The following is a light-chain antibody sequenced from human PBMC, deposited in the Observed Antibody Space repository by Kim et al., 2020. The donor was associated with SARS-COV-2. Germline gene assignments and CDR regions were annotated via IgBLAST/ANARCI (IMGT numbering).Light chain of an antibody. CDR3: QQYNDWPHCT. J-gene: IGKJ2*02. Sequence: VSPGERATLACRASEGVSGSLAWYQQKPGQVPRLLIYGASSRATDTPARFSGSGSGTEFALTISTLQSEDFATYYCQQYNDWPHCTFGQGTKLEI. CDR2: GAS. V-gene: IGKV3-15*01. CDR1: EGVSGS.